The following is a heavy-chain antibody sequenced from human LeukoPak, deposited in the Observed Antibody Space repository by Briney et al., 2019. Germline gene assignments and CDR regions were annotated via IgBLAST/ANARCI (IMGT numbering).Heavy chain of an antibody. J-gene: IGHJ3*02. D-gene: IGHD3-10*01. CDR2: IYYGGST. V-gene: IGHV4-59*08. CDR3: ARTYYYGSGSYYDSRDGFDI. Sequence: SETLSLTCTVSGGSISSYYWSWIRQPPGKGLEWIGYIYYGGSTNYNPSLKSRVTISIDTSKNQFSLKLNSVTAADTAVYYCARTYYYGSGSYYDSRDGFDIWGQGTMVTVSS. CDR1: GGSISSYY.